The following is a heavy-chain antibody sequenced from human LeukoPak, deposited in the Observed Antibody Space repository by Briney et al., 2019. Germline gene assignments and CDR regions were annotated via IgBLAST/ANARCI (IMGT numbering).Heavy chain of an antibody. D-gene: IGHD5-12*01. Sequence: SETLSLTCSVSGGSISSSSYYWGWIRQPPGKGLEWIGSIYYSGSTYYNPSLKSRVTISVDTSKNQLSLKLSSVTAADTAVYYCASLIVATGYYFDYWGQGTLVTVSS. V-gene: IGHV4-39*01. CDR3: ASLIVATGYYFDY. J-gene: IGHJ4*02. CDR1: GGSISSSSYY. CDR2: IYYSGST.